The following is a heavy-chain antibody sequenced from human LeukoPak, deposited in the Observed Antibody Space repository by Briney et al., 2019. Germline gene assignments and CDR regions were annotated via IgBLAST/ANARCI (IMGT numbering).Heavy chain of an antibody. V-gene: IGHV4-59*12. CDR3: ARDPPYYVLDY. CDR2: IYYSGST. CDR1: GASISSYY. J-gene: IGHJ4*02. Sequence: SETLSLTCTVSGASISSYYWSWIRQPPGKGLEWIGYIYYSGSTNYNPSLKSRVTISVDTSKNQFSLKLSSVTAADTAVYYCARDPPYYVLDYWGQGTLVTVSS. D-gene: IGHD1-26*01.